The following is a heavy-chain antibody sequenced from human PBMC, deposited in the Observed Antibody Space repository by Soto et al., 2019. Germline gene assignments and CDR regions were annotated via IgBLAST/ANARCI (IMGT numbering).Heavy chain of an antibody. CDR1: GFTFSSAW. J-gene: IGHJ4*02. D-gene: IGHD5-12*01. Sequence: EVQLVDSGGGWVQPGGSLRLSCAASGFTFSSAWMSWVRQAPGKGLEWLANIKQDGSAKYYVDSVKGRFTISRDNAKNSLYLPMNSLRAEDTAVYYCARGDKRRGYIGYDLDYWGQGTLVTVSS. CDR3: ARGDKRRGYIGYDLDY. CDR2: IKQDGSAK. V-gene: IGHV3-7*04.